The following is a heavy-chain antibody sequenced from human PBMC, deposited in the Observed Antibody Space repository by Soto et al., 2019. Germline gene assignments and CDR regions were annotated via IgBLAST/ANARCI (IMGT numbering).Heavy chain of an antibody. CDR3: ARGGDIVLVPAAMGGWWFDP. CDR2: IYYSGST. CDR1: GGSISSDDYY. Sequence: QVQLQESGPGLVKPSQTLSLTCTVSGGSISSDDYYWSWIRQPPGKGLEWIGYIYYSGSTYYNPSRKSRVTISVDTSKNQFSLKLSSVTAADTAVYYCARGGDIVLVPAAMGGWWFDPWGQGTLVTVSS. V-gene: IGHV4-30-4*01. D-gene: IGHD2-2*01. J-gene: IGHJ5*02.